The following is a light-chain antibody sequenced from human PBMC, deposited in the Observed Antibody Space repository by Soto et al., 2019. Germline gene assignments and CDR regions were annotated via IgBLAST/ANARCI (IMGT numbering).Light chain of an antibody. CDR3: QQYNTYSPPWT. J-gene: IGKJ1*01. Sequence: DIQLTQSPSTLSASIGDKVTITCRASQSINKWLAWYQQKPGKAPNLLIYDASSLEGGAPSRFSGSGSGTEFTLTISSLQRDDFATYYCQQYNTYSPPWTFGQGTKVEI. CDR1: QSINKW. CDR2: DAS. V-gene: IGKV1-5*01.